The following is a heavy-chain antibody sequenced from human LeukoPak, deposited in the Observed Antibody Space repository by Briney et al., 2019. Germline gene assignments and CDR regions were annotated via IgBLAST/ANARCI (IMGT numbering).Heavy chain of an antibody. CDR1: GGSISSGGYS. V-gene: IGHV4-30-2*01. CDR3: ARDRPMYYDILGYGMDV. J-gene: IGHJ6*02. D-gene: IGHD3-9*01. Sequence: SQTLSLTCAVSGGSISSGGYSWSWIRQPPGKGLEWIGYIYHSGSTNYNPSLKSRVTMSVDTSKNQFSLKLSSVTAADTAVYYCARDRPMYYDILGYGMDVWGQGTTVTVSS. CDR2: IYHSGST.